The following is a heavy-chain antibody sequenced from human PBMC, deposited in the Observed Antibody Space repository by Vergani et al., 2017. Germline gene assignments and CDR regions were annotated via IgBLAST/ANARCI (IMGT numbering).Heavy chain of an antibody. J-gene: IGHJ5*02. CDR3: ARDSRYCSSTSCYVGRDWFDP. V-gene: IGHV1-69-2*01. CDR1: GYTFTDYY. Sequence: EVQLVQSGAEVKKPGATVKISCKVSGYTFTDYYMHWVQQAPGKGLEWMGLVDPEDGETIYAEKFQGRVTITADTSTDTAYMELSSLRSEDTAVYYCARDSRYCSSTSCYVGRDWFDPWGQGTLVTVSS. D-gene: IGHD2-2*01. CDR2: VDPEDGET.